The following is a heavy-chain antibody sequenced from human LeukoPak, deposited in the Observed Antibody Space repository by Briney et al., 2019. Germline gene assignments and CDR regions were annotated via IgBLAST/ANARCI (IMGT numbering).Heavy chain of an antibody. Sequence: SETLSLTCTVSGGSISIYYWSWIRQPPGKGVEWIGYIYYSGSTNYNPSLKSRVTISVDTSKNQFSLKLSSVTAADTAVYYCARVGPPVYGGIPRFDPWGQGTLVTVSS. J-gene: IGHJ5*02. CDR3: ARVGPPVYGGIPRFDP. V-gene: IGHV4-59*01. D-gene: IGHD4-23*01. CDR1: GGSISIYY. CDR2: IYYSGST.